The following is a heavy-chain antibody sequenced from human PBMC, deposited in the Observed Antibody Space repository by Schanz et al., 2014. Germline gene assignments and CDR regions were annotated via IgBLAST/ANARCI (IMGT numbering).Heavy chain of an antibody. J-gene: IGHJ4*02. Sequence: QLQLQESGPGLVKPSETLSLTCTVSGGSISSSSYYWGWIRQPPGKGLEWIGSIYASGGTYYNPSLKRRVTISVDTSKNLFSRRLSSVTAADTAVYFCARRGIGGTYYREPFDYWGQGTLVTVSS. CDR3: ARRGIGGTYYREPFDY. CDR2: IYASGGT. D-gene: IGHD1-26*01. V-gene: IGHV4-39*01. CDR1: GGSISSSSYY.